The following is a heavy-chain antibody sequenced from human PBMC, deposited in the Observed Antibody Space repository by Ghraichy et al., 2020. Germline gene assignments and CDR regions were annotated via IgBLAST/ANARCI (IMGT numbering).Heavy chain of an antibody. J-gene: IGHJ4*02. Sequence: GGSLRLSCSASGFVFSTYSMHWVRQAPGKGLEYISGVGRNGDSPFYADSVKGRSIISRDNSRYKLYLQMTSLRREDTAVYFCVNPLIGGLGIDFESWGPGTLATVSS. D-gene: IGHD2/OR15-2a*01. CDR1: GFVFSTYS. V-gene: IGHV3-64D*06. CDR3: VNPLIGGLGIDFES. CDR2: VGRNGDSP.